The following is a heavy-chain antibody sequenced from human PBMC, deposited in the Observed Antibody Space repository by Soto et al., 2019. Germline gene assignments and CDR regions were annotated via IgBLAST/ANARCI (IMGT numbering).Heavy chain of an antibody. J-gene: IGHJ6*02. CDR3: ASSTVLPWFGESYGMDV. Sequence: GGSLRLSCAASGFTFSSYSMNWVRQAPGKGLEWVSYISSSSSTIYYADSVKGRFTISRDNAKNSLYLQMNSLRDEDTAVYYCASSTVLPWFGESYGMDVWGQGTTVTVSS. V-gene: IGHV3-48*02. CDR1: GFTFSSYS. CDR2: ISSSSSTI. D-gene: IGHD3-10*01.